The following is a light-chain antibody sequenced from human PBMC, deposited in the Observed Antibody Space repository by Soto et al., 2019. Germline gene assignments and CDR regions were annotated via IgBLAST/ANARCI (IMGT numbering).Light chain of an antibody. Sequence: QSALTRPPSASGSPGQSVTISCTGTSTDVGAYNYVSWYQQRPGKAPKLMIFEVTKRPSGVPDRFSGSKSGNTASLTVSGVQADDEADYYCSSYAGSNSFVFGNGTKVTVL. CDR2: EVT. CDR1: STDVGAYNY. V-gene: IGLV2-8*01. J-gene: IGLJ1*01. CDR3: SSYAGSNSFV.